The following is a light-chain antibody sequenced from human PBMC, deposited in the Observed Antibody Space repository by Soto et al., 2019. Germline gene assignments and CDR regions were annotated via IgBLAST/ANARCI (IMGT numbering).Light chain of an antibody. Sequence: EIVLTQSACTLSLSAGERATLSCRASQSVSSYLAWYQQKPGQAPRLLIYDASNRATGIPARFSGSASGTDFTLTISSLEPEDFAVYYCQQRSNWLTFGGGTKVDIK. CDR1: QSVSSY. CDR2: DAS. J-gene: IGKJ4*01. V-gene: IGKV3-11*01. CDR3: QQRSNWLT.